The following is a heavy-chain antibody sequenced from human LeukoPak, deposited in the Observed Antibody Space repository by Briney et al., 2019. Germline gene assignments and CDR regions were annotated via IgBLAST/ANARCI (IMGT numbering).Heavy chain of an antibody. CDR1: GFTFSSYA. Sequence: GRSLRLSCAASGFTFSSYAMHWVRQAPGKGLEWVAVISYDGSNKYYADSVKGRFTISGDNSKNTLYLQMNSLRAEDTAVYYCARESGSYDAFDIWGQGTMVTVSS. D-gene: IGHD1-26*01. V-gene: IGHV3-30-3*01. J-gene: IGHJ3*02. CDR2: ISYDGSNK. CDR3: ARESGSYDAFDI.